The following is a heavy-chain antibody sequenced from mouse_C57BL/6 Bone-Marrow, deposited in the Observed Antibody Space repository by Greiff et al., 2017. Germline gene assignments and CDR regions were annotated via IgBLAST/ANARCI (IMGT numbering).Heavy chain of an antibody. CDR3: ARSVGCNWDAMDY. D-gene: IGHD4-1*02. Sequence: QVQLQQPGAELVKPGASVKLSCKASGYTFTSYWMHWVQQRPGRGLEWIGRIYPNSGGTKYTEKFTSTATLTVDKPSSTAYMKLSSLTSEDSAVYYCARSVGCNWDAMDYWGQGTSVTVSS. CDR2: IYPNSGGT. J-gene: IGHJ4*01. V-gene: IGHV1-72*01. CDR1: GYTFTSYW.